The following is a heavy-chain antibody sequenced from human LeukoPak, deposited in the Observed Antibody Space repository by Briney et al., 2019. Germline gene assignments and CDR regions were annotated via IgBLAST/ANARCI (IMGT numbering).Heavy chain of an antibody. CDR1: GFTFSSYG. J-gene: IGHJ4*02. CDR2: IWYDGSNK. D-gene: IGHD2-15*01. Sequence: GGSLRLSCAASGFTFSSYGMHWVRQAPGKGLEWVAVIWYDGSNKYYADSVKGRFTISRDNSKNTLYLQMNSLRAEDTAVYYCARDQGYCSGGNCYSAFDYWGQGTLVTVSS. CDR3: ARDQGYCSGGNCYSAFDY. V-gene: IGHV3-33*01.